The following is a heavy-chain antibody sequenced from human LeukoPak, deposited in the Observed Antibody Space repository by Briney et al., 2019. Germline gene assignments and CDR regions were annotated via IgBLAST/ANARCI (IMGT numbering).Heavy chain of an antibody. CDR2: IRSTANGYAT. J-gene: IGHJ5*02. V-gene: IGHV3-73*01. CDR3: AKAESRRGLYYDIQGFDP. D-gene: IGHD3-9*01. Sequence: GGSLRLSCAASGFTFSGSALHWVRQASGKGLEWVGRIRSTANGYATAYAASVKGRFTISRDDSKNTAYLQMDSLKTEDTAVYYCAKAESRRGLYYDIQGFDPWGQGTLVTVSS. CDR1: GFTFSGSA.